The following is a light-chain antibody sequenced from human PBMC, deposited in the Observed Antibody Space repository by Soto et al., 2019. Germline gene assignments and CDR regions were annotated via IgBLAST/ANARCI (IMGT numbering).Light chain of an antibody. CDR3: TAWDTSLTGHLV. CDR2: SND. J-gene: IGLJ2*01. CDR1: TSNIGSHS. V-gene: IGLV1-44*01. Sequence: QSVLTQPPSASGSPGQTVTISCSGTTSNIGSHSVNWYRQLPGTAPKVVMFSNDERPSGVPDRFSGSKSGTSASLTITVLQSEDEADYYCTAWDTSLTGHLVFGGGTKVTVL.